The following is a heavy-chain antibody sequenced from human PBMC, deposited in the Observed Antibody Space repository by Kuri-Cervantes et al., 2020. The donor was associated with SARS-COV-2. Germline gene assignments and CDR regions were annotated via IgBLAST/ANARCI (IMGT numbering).Heavy chain of an antibody. CDR3: ARPGGFLDV. V-gene: IGHV4-59*11. D-gene: IGHD4-23*01. CDR1: GGSISSHY. J-gene: IGHJ6*04. Sequence: SEPLSLTCTVSGGSISSHYWSWIRQPPGKGLEWIGYIYYGGSTNYNPSLKSRVTISVDTSKNQFSLKLSSVTAADTAVYYCARPGGFLDVWGKGTTVTVSS. CDR2: IYYGGST.